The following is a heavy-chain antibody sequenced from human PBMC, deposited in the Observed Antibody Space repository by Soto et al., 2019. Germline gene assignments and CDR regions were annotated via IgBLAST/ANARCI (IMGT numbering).Heavy chain of an antibody. CDR1: GFTFSSYA. CDR2: LTSNGGNT. J-gene: IGHJ6*02. Sequence: EVQLVESGGGLVQPGGSLRLSCAASGFTFSSYAMHWVRQAPGKGLEYVSVLTSNGGNTDYASSVKGRFTISRDNSKNTLYLQMGSLRAEDMAVYYCARRIPFGYGMDVWGQGTTVTVSS. CDR3: ARRIPFGYGMDV. D-gene: IGHD2-21*01. V-gene: IGHV3-64*01.